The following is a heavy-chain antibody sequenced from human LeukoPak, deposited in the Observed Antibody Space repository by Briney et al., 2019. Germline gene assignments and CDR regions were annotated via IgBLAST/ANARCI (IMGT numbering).Heavy chain of an antibody. CDR1: GYTFSTYG. D-gene: IGHD1-1*01. J-gene: IGHJ5*02. CDR2: ISAYNGNT. V-gene: IGHV1-18*01. Sequence: ASVKASCKASGYTFSTYGISWVRQAPGQGLEWMGWISAYNGNTNTAQKLQGRVTMTTDTSTSTAYMDLRSLTSDDTAVYYCARVLLRVNWNFPTWFDPWGQGTRVTVSS. CDR3: ARVLLRVNWNFPTWFDP.